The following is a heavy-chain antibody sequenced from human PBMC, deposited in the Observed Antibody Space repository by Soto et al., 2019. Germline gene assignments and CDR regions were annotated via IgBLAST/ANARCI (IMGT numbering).Heavy chain of an antibody. Sequence: GGSLRLSCAASGFTFSHFGMHWVRQAPGKGLEWVSYISSSSSTIYYADSVKGRFTISRDNAKNSLYLQMNSLRAEDTAVYYCARDLGSSWYPEYFQHWGQGTLVTVSS. V-gene: IGHV3-48*01. J-gene: IGHJ1*01. CDR3: ARDLGSSWYPEYFQH. D-gene: IGHD6-13*01. CDR2: ISSSSSTI. CDR1: GFTFSHFG.